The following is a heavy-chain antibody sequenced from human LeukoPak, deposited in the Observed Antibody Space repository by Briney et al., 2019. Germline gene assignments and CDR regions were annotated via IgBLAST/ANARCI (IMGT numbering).Heavy chain of an antibody. CDR1: GYTLTELS. CDR3: ARYSSGFYYFDY. J-gene: IGHJ4*02. D-gene: IGHD6-19*01. V-gene: IGHV1-24*01. Sequence: ASVKVSCKVSGYTLTELSMHWVRQAPGKGLEWMGGFDPEDGETIYAQKFQGRVTMTEDTSTDTAYMELSSLRSEDTAVYYCARYSSGFYYFDYWGQGTLVTVSS. CDR2: FDPEDGET.